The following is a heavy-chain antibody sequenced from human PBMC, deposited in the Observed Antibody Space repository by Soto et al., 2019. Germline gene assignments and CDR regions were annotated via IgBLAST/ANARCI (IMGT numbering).Heavy chain of an antibody. CDR2: IYPGDSDT. D-gene: IGHD3-16*01. J-gene: IGHJ5*01. V-gene: IGHV5-51*01. CDR1: GYSFTTYW. Sequence: PGESLKISCQASGYSFTTYWIGWVRQVPGQGLEWMGIIYPGDSDTSYSPSFQGQVTISVDSSIFTAYLQWSSLKTSDNAIYYCATHWGAGSYQNCFESWGQGTQVTVSS. CDR3: ATHWGAGSYQNCFES.